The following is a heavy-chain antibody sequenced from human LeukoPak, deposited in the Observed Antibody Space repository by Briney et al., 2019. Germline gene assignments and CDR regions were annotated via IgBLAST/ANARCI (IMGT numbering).Heavy chain of an antibody. V-gene: IGHV1-69*05. D-gene: IGHD6-13*01. CDR3: AREGGSSSWYYY. CDR1: GGTFSSYA. Sequence: SVKISCKASGGTFSSYAISWVRQAPGQGLEWMGGIIPIFGTANYAQKFQGRVTITTDESTSTAYMELSSLRSEDTAVYYCAREGGSSSWYYYWGQGTLVTVSS. J-gene: IGHJ4*02. CDR2: IIPIFGTA.